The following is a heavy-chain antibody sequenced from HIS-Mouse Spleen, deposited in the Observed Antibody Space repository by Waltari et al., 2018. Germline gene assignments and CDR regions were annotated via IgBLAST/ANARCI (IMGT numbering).Heavy chain of an antibody. V-gene: IGHV4-39*07. CDR1: GGSISSSSYY. Sequence: QLQLQESGPGLVKPSETLSLTCTVPGGSISSSSYYWGWVRQPPGKGLEWIWSIYYRGRTYYNPSLKSRVTISVDTSKNQFSLKLSSVTAADTAVYYCARGTIAAAGTEYFQHWGQGTLVTVSS. CDR2: IYYRGRT. D-gene: IGHD6-13*01. CDR3: ARGTIAAAGTEYFQH. J-gene: IGHJ1*01.